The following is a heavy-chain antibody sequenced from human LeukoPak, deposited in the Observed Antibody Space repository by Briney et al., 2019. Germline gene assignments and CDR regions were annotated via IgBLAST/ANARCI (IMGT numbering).Heavy chain of an antibody. CDR1: GYTFTSYG. Sequence: GASVKVSCKASGYTFTSYGISWVRQAPGQGLEWMGWISAYNGNTNYAQKLQGRVTMTTDTSTSTAYMELTSLRSGDAAVYYCARATPGGLHGYSFDYWGQGTVVTVYS. V-gene: IGHV1-18*01. J-gene: IGHJ4*02. CDR2: ISAYNGNT. D-gene: IGHD5-24*01. CDR3: ARATPGGLHGYSFDY.